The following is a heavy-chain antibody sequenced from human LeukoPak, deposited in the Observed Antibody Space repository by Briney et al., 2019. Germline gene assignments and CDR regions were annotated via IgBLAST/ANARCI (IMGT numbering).Heavy chain of an antibody. J-gene: IGHJ5*02. CDR2: IYYSGNI. V-gene: IGHV4-59*08. CDR1: GGSISSYY. CDR3: ARHSSYDILTGYLEGWFDP. Sequence: SETLSLTCTVSGGSISSYYWSWIRQPPGKGLEWVGYIYYSGNINYNPSLKSRVTVSVDTSKNQFSLKLSSVTAADTAVYYCARHSSYDILTGYLEGWFDPWGQGTLVTVSS. D-gene: IGHD3-9*01.